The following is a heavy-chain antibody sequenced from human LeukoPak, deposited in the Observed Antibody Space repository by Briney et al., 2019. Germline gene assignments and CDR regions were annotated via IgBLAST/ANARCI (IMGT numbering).Heavy chain of an antibody. CDR1: GFTFSSYS. V-gene: IGHV3-21*01. Sequence: GGSLRLSCAASGFTFSSYSMNWVRQAPGKGLEWVSSISSSSYIYYADSLKGRFTISRDNAKNSLYLQMNSLRDEDTAVYYCAREGDIYCSGGSCHPPDYWGQGTLVTVSS. CDR3: AREGDIYCSGGSCHPPDY. D-gene: IGHD2-15*01. J-gene: IGHJ4*02. CDR2: ISSSSYI.